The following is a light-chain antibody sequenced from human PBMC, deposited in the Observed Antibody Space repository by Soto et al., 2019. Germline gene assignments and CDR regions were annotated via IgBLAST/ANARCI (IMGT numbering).Light chain of an antibody. CDR3: ASYAGTKLFV. J-gene: IGLJ1*01. CDR1: SSDIGNYNS. V-gene: IGLV2-8*01. CDR2: EVT. Sequence: QSALTQPASVSGSPGQSITISCTGTSSDIGNYNSVSWYQQHPGKAPKLVIYEVTKRPSGVPDRFSGSKSGSTASLTVSGLQADDEADYYCASYAGTKLFVFGSGTKLTVL.